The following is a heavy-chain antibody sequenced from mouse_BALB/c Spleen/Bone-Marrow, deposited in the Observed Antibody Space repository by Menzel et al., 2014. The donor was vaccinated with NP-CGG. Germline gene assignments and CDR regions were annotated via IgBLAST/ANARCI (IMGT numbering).Heavy chain of an antibody. J-gene: IGHJ3*01. CDR3: AKVTTGFAY. D-gene: IGHD2-2*01. CDR2: IYPGDGDT. Sequence: VQLQQSGAELVRPGSSVKISCKASGYAFSTYWMTWVKQRPGQGLEWIGQIYPGDGDTKYNGKFKGKATLTADKSPSTAYMQLSSLTSEDPAAYFCAKVTTGFAYWGQGTLVTVSA. CDR1: GYAFSTYW. V-gene: IGHV1-80*01.